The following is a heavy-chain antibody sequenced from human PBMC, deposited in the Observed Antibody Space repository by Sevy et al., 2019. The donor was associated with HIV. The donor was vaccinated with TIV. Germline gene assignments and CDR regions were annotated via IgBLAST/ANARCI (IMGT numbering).Heavy chain of an antibody. V-gene: IGHV1-18*01. CDR3: ARVPTYYFGSGTYFDY. CDR2: IGVYNGSS. D-gene: IGHD3-10*01. J-gene: IGHJ4*02. CDR1: GYTFSSNG. Sequence: ASVKVSCKASGYTFSSNGIAWVRQAPGQGLQWMGWIGVYNGSSNYAQNLRDRVTMTTDTSTSTAYMELKSLRSDDTAVYYCARVPTYYFGSGTYFDYWGQGTLVTVSS.